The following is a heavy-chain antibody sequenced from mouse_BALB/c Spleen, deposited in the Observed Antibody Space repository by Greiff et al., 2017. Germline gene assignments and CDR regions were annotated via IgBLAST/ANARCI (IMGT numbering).Heavy chain of an antibody. Sequence: EVKLVESGGGLVQPGGSRKLSCAASGFTFSSFGMHWVRQAPEKGLEWVAYISSGSSTIYYADTVKGRFTISRDNPKNTLFLQMTSLRSEDTAMYYCARDDGGSYAMDYWGQGTSVTVSS. CDR1: GFTFSSFG. V-gene: IGHV5-17*02. D-gene: IGHD2-3*01. J-gene: IGHJ4*01. CDR2: ISSGSSTI. CDR3: ARDDGGSYAMDY.